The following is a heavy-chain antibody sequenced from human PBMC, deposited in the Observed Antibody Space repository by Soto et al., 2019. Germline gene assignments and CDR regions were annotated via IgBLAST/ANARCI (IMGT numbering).Heavy chain of an antibody. D-gene: IGHD2-15*01. Sequence: EVRLVETGGGLIQPGGSLRLYVVASGFTVSSNYMTWFRQAPGKGLEWVSIIYSSGNTYYADSVQGRFTISRDNYKNTLDLQMNNLRVEDTAVYYCAREGGGVYCSGGSCYGRYFDYWGKGTLVTVSA. CDR2: IYSSGNT. V-gene: IGHV3-53*02. J-gene: IGHJ4*02. CDR3: AREGGGVYCSGGSCYGRYFDY. CDR1: GFTVSSNY.